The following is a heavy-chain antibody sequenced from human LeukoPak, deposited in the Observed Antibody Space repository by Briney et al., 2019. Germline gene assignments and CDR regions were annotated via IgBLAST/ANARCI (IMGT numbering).Heavy chain of an antibody. D-gene: IGHD4-17*01. Sequence: PSETLSLTCTVSGGSVSSGSYYWSWIRQPPGKGLEWIGYIYYSGSTYYNPSLKSRVTISVDTSKNQFSLKLSSVTAADTAVYYCARFLSTVTHYDYWGQGTLVTVSS. V-gene: IGHV4-30-4*08. CDR2: IYYSGST. CDR3: ARFLSTVTHYDY. J-gene: IGHJ4*02. CDR1: GGSVSSGSYY.